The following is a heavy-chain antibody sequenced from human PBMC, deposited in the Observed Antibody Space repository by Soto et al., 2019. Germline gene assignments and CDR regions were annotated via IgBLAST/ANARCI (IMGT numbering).Heavy chain of an antibody. J-gene: IGHJ4*02. Sequence: SETLSLTCTVSGGSISSGGYYWSWIRQHPGKGLEWIGYIYYSGSTYYNPSLKSRVTISVDTSKNQFSLKLSSVTAADTAVYYCARGGIWDDYVWGSYYFDYWGQGTLVTVS. V-gene: IGHV4-31*03. CDR3: ARGGIWDDYVWGSYYFDY. CDR2: IYYSGST. CDR1: GGSISSGGYY. D-gene: IGHD3-16*01.